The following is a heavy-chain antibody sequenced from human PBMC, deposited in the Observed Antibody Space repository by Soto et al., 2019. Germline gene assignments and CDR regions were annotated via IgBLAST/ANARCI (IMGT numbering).Heavy chain of an antibody. CDR1: GFTFSSYS. CDR3: ARNEYSSSSSLT. J-gene: IGHJ6*03. V-gene: IGHV3-48*01. D-gene: IGHD6-6*01. CDR2: ISSSSSTI. Sequence: GGSLRLSCAASGFTFSSYSMNWVRQAPGKGLEWVSYISSSSSTIYYADSVKGRFTISRDNAKNSLYLQMNSLRAEDTAVYYCARNEYSSSSSLTWGKGTTVTVYS.